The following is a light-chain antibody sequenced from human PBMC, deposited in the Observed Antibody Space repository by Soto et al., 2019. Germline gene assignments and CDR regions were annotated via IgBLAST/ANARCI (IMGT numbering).Light chain of an antibody. Sequence: QSALTQPPSVSGSPGQSVTISCTGTSTDFVSYNRVSWYQQHPGKAPKVMIYDVSKRPSGVPDRFSGSKSGNTASLTVSALQAEDEADYYCSSYTDRNNLVFGTGTKVTVL. J-gene: IGLJ1*01. CDR1: STDFVSYNR. CDR3: SSYTDRNNLV. V-gene: IGLV2-8*01. CDR2: DVS.